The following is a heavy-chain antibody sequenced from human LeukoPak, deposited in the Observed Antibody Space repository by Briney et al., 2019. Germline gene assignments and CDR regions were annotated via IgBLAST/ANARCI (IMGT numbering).Heavy chain of an antibody. V-gene: IGHV4-39*01. CDR1: GGSISTSSYY. CDR3: ASGDGGYRSGREYYFDY. J-gene: IGHJ4*02. D-gene: IGHD3-10*01. CDR2: IYYSGSA. Sequence: SETLSLTCTVSGGSISTSSYYWGWIRQPPGKGLEWIGNIYYSGSACYYPSLKSRVTISVDTSKNQLSLKLSSVTAADTAVYYCASGDGGYRSGREYYFDYWGRGTLVTVSS.